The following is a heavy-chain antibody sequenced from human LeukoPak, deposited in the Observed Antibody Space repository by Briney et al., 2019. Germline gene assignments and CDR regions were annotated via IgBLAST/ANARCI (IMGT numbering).Heavy chain of an antibody. Sequence: GGSLRLSCAASGFSFSYYWMTWVRQAPGKGLEWVANIKEDGTEKYSVDSVKGRFTISRGNAENSLYLQMNSLRAEDTAVYYCARVIAVARHDAFDIWGQGTMVTVSS. J-gene: IGHJ3*02. V-gene: IGHV3-7*04. CDR3: ARVIAVARHDAFDI. CDR1: GFSFSYYW. CDR2: IKEDGTEK. D-gene: IGHD6-13*01.